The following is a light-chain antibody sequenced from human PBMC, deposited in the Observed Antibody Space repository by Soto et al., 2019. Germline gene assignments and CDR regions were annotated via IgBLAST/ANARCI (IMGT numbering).Light chain of an antibody. CDR1: QSVSSY. Sequence: EIVLTQSPATLSLSPGERATLSRRASQSVSSYLAWYQQKPGQAPRLLIYDASNRATGIPARFSGSGSGTDFTLTISSLEPEDFAVYYCQQRSNWGHTFGGGTKVEIK. V-gene: IGKV3-11*01. CDR2: DAS. J-gene: IGKJ4*01. CDR3: QQRSNWGHT.